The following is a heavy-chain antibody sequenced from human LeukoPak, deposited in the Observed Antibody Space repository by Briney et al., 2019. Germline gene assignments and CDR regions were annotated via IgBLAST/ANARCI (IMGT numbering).Heavy chain of an antibody. D-gene: IGHD1-26*01. J-gene: IGHJ4*02. CDR2: IYYSGST. CDR1: GGSISSYY. CDR3: ARASPGPAVYSGSYSANFDY. V-gene: IGHV4-59*12. Sequence: PSETLSLTCTVSGGSISSYYWSWIRQPPGKGLEWIGYIYYSGSTYYNPSLKSRVTISVDTSKNQFSLKLSSVTAADTAVYYCARASPGPAVYSGSYSANFDYWGQGTLVTVSS.